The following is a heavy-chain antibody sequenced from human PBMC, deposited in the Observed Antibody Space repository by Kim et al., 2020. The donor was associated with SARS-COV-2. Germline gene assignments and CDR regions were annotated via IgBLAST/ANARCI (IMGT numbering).Heavy chain of an antibody. Sequence: SETLSLTCAVYGGSFTDYQWTWVRQPPGKGLEWIGEINHSGTSNYDPSLKSRLTISVDTSKSQFSLKLTSVTAADSAVYYCAREAATGSRYLHFWGRGTLVTVSS. D-gene: IGHD1-26*01. CDR2: INHSGTS. CDR1: GGSFTDYQ. V-gene: IGHV4-34*01. CDR3: AREAATGSRYLHF. J-gene: IGHJ4*02.